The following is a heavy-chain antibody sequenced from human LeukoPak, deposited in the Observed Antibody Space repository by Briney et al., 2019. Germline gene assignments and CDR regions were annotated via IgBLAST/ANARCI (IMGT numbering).Heavy chain of an antibody. CDR3: AKDSSSGSRCYYMDV. V-gene: IGHV3-23*01. Sequence: GGSLRLSCAASGFTFSSYAMSWVRQAPGKGLQWVSAISGSGVSTFYADSVKGRFTISRDNSKNTLYLQMNSMRAEDTAVYYCAKDSSSGSRCYYMDVWGKGTTVTVSS. D-gene: IGHD3-22*01. CDR1: GFTFSSYA. J-gene: IGHJ6*03. CDR2: ISGSGVST.